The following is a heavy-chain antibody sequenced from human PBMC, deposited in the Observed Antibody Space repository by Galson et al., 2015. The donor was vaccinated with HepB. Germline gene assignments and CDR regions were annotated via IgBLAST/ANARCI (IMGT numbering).Heavy chain of an antibody. CDR3: TRDSPRVGDSGSFLAHFDY. Sequence: SLRLSCAASGFTFSSYAMHWVRQAPGKGLEWVAVISYDGSNKYYADSVKGRFTISRDNSKNTLYLQMNSLRAEDTAMYYCTRDSPRVGDSGSFLAHFDYWGQGTLVTVSS. CDR1: GFTFSSYA. V-gene: IGHV3-30*04. D-gene: IGHD3-10*01. CDR2: ISYDGSNK. J-gene: IGHJ4*02.